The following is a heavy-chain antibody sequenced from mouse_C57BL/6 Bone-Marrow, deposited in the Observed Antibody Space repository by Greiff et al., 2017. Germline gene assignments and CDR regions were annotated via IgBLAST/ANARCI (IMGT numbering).Heavy chain of an antibody. V-gene: IGHV1-26*01. D-gene: IGHD2-1*01. CDR1: GYTFTDYY. CDR3: ARGDGNYDFDY. J-gene: IGHJ2*01. Sequence: VQLQQSGPELVKPGASVKISCKASGYTFTDYYMNWVKQSHGKSLEWIGDINPNNGGTSYNQKFKGKATLTVDKSSSTAYMELRSLTSEDSAVYDCARGDGNYDFDYWGQGTTLTVSS. CDR2: INPNNGGT.